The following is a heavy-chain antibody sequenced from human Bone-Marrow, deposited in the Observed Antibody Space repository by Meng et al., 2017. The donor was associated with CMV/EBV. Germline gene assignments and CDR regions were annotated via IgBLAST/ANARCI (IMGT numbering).Heavy chain of an antibody. Sequence: SETLSPTCALFGDSVSSNSAAWNWIRQSPSRGLEWLGSTYYTTIWYTDYAVSVRSRIAINADTSGNQFSLQLRYVTPDDTAVYYCARDNKALDSNGWYVHYYYGIDVWGQGTTVTVSS. D-gene: IGHD6-19*01. J-gene: IGHJ6*02. CDR2: TYYTTIWYT. CDR3: ARDNKALDSNGWYVHYYYGIDV. V-gene: IGHV6-1*01. CDR1: GDSVSSNSAA.